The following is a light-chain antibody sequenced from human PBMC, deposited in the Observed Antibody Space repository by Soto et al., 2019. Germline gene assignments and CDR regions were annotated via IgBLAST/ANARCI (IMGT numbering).Light chain of an antibody. Sequence: EIVFTQSPGTRSLSPGERATLSCRASQSVSSSYLAWYQQKPGQAPRLLIYGASHRATGIPALFSGSGAGTDCTRTISSLEPEDVAVDYCQQRSDWTWTFGQGTKVDIK. CDR3: QQRSDWTWT. CDR2: GAS. V-gene: IGKV3D-20*02. J-gene: IGKJ1*01. CDR1: QSVSSSY.